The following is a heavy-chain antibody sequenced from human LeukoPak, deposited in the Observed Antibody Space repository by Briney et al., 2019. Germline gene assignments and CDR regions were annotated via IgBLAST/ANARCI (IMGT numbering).Heavy chain of an antibody. CDR3: ARARLPGHSSSDAFDI. Sequence: GASVTVSCKASGYTFTGYYMYWVRQAPGQGLEWMGWISAYNGNTNYAQKLQGRVTMTTDTSTSTAYMELRSLRSDDTAVYYCARARLPGHSSSDAFDIWGQGTMVTVSS. CDR1: GYTFTGYY. D-gene: IGHD6-6*01. CDR2: ISAYNGNT. V-gene: IGHV1-18*04. J-gene: IGHJ3*02.